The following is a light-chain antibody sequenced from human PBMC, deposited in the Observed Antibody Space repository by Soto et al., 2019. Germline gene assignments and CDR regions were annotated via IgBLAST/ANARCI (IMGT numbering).Light chain of an antibody. CDR2: AAS. CDR3: QHGYTPPFT. CDR1: QSISNY. J-gene: IGKJ3*01. V-gene: IGKV1-39*01. Sequence: DIQMTQSPSFLSASAGDRVTITCRTSQSISNYLNRYQQRPGTAPQLLLYAASSLQSGVPPRFSGGGSRTHFTLTIRSLQPEDCASNYCQHGYTPPFTFGPGTKVDIK.